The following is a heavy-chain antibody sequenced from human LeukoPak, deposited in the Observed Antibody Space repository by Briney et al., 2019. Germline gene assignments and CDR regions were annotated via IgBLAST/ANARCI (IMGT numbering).Heavy chain of an antibody. V-gene: IGHV4-59*01. CDR2: IYYSGST. CDR3: ARELSTGYYNYYYYNMDV. J-gene: IGHJ6*03. Sequence: PSETLSLTCTVSGGSISSYYWSWVRQPPGKGLEWIGYIYYSGSTNYNPSLKSRVTISVDTSKNQFSLKLSSVTAADTAVYYCARELSTGYYNYYYYNMDVWGKGTTVTVSS. CDR1: GGSISSYY. D-gene: IGHD3-9*01.